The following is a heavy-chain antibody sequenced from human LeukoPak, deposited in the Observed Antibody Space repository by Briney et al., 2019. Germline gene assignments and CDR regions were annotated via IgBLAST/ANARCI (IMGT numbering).Heavy chain of an antibody. D-gene: IGHD3-10*01. CDR2: IYTGGST. V-gene: IGHV3-66*02. J-gene: IGHJ4*02. CDR1: GFTVSSNY. CDR3: ARGGSGSYIYYFDY. Sequence: GGSLRLSCAASGFTVSSNYMSWVRQAPGKGLEWVSVIYTGGSTYYADSLKGRFTISRDNSKNTLYLQMNSLRAEDTAVYYCARGGSGSYIYYFDYWGQGTLVTVSS.